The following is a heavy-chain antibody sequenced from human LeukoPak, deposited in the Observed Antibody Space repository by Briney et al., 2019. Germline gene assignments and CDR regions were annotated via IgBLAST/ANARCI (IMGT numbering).Heavy chain of an antibody. CDR2: INTDGSST. Sequence: GGSLRLSWAASGLTFSSYWMHWVRRAPGKGLGWVSRINTDGSSTSYADSVKGRFTISRDNAKNTLYLQMNSLRAEDTAVYYCATTTLSSSWYSNFDYWGQGTLVTVSS. V-gene: IGHV3-74*01. J-gene: IGHJ4*02. D-gene: IGHD6-13*01. CDR1: GLTFSSYW. CDR3: ATTTLSSSWYSNFDY.